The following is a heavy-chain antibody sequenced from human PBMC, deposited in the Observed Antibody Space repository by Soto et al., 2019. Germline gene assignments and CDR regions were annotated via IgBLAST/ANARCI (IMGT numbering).Heavy chain of an antibody. D-gene: IGHD5-12*01. CDR3: ARPLLGATILSGFDS. V-gene: IGHV4-39*01. CDR1: GGSISSSTYY. J-gene: IGHJ4*02. Sequence: QLQMQESGPGLVQPSETLSLTCTVSGGSISSSTYYWGWIRQPPGKGLGWIGSIYYRGSAYYNPALKSRVTISVDTSKNQYSLKLSSVPAADTAVYFCARPLLGATILSGFDSWGQGILVTVSS. CDR2: IYYRGSA.